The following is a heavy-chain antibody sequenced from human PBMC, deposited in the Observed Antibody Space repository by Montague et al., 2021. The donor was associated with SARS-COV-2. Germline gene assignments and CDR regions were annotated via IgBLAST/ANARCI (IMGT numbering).Heavy chain of an antibody. D-gene: IGHD2/OR15-2a*01. CDR3: AKGPFRRFYPNPLFDY. V-gene: IGHV3-23*01. Sequence: SLRLSCAASGFTFSTYAMSWVRQAPGKGLEWVSGISSSDGSTFYADSVKGRFTISRDNSKNTLYLQMHSLRADDTAVFYCAKGPFRRFYPNPLFDYWGQGTLVTVSS. CDR2: ISSSDGST. CDR1: GFTFSTYA. J-gene: IGHJ4*02.